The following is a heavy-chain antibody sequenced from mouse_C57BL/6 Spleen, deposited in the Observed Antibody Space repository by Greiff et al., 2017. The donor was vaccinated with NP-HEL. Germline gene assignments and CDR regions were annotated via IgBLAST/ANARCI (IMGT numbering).Heavy chain of an antibody. J-gene: IGHJ2*01. D-gene: IGHD2-1*01. CDR2: SRNKANDYTT. V-gene: IGHV7-1*01. CDR3: ARDAGCGNLFDY. CDR1: GFTFSDFY. Sequence: EVQGVESGGGLVQSGRSLRLSCATSGFTFSDFYMEWVRQAPGKGLEWIAASRNKANDYTTEYSASVKGRFIVSRDTSQSILYLQMNALRAEDTAIYYCARDAGCGNLFDYWGQGTTLTVSS.